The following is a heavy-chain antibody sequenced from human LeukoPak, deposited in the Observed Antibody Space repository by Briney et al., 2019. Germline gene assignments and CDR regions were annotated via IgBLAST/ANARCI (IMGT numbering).Heavy chain of an antibody. CDR2: INPNSGGT. J-gene: IGHJ5*02. V-gene: IGHV1-2*02. CDR3: ARAHLIAAAGYNWFDP. Sequence: ASVKVSCKASGYTFTGFYMHWVRQAPGQGLEWMGWINPNSGGTNYAQKFQGRVTMTRDTSISTAYMELSRLRSDDTAVYYCARAHLIAAAGYNWFDPCGQGTLVTVSS. CDR1: GYTFTGFY. D-gene: IGHD6-13*01.